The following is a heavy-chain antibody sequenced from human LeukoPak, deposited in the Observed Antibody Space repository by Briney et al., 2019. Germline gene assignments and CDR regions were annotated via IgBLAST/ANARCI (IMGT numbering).Heavy chain of an antibody. J-gene: IGHJ5*02. CDR2: ISAYNGNT. Sequence: RWASVKVSCKASGYTFTSYGISWVRQAPGQGLEWMGWISAYNGNTNYAQKLQGRVTMTTDTSTSTAYMELRSLGSDDTAVYYCARDLSTSAARNDWFDPWGQGTLVTVSS. D-gene: IGHD6-6*01. V-gene: IGHV1-18*01. CDR1: GYTFTSYG. CDR3: ARDLSTSAARNDWFDP.